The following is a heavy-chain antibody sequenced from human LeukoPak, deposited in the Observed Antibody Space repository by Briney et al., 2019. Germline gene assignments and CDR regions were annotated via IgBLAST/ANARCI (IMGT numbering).Heavy chain of an antibody. J-gene: IGHJ6*03. D-gene: IGHD6-25*01. CDR3: ARGGRGYYMDV. CDR1: GYTFTSYG. V-gene: IGHV1-18*01. CDR2: ISAYNGNT. Sequence: ASVKVSXTASGYTFTSYGISWVRHAPGQGLEWIGWISAYNGNTNYAQKHQGRVTMHTDTSTSTAYMELRSLRSDDTAVYYCARGGRGYYMDVWGKGTTVTVSS.